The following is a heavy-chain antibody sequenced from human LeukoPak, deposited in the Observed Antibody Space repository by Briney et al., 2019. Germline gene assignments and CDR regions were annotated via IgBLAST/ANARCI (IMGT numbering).Heavy chain of an antibody. J-gene: IGHJ4*02. V-gene: IGHV3-53*05. CDR2: IYSGGST. CDR1: GFTVSSNY. CDR3: AKATSGYRYDPFDY. D-gene: IGHD5-18*01. Sequence: GGSLRLSCAASGFTVSSNYMSWVRQAPGKGLEWVSVIYSGGSTYYADSVKGRFTISRDNAKNSLYLQMNSLRAEDTALYYCAKATSGYRYDPFDYWGQGTLVTVSS.